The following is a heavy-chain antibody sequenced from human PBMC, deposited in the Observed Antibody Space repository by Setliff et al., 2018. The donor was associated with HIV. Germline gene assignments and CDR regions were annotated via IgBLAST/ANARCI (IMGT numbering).Heavy chain of an antibody. V-gene: IGHV3-21*06. CDR3: VRDFKWLNWFFDL. J-gene: IGHJ2*01. Sequence: LRLSCAASGFTFSGYSMNWVRQAPGKGLEWVASISRGSEDIYYADSIKGRFTISRDNAKYSLYLQMNNLRTEDTAVYYCVRDFKWLNWFFDLWGRGTLVTVSS. CDR1: GFTFSGYS. CDR2: ISRGSEDI. D-gene: IGHD5-12*01.